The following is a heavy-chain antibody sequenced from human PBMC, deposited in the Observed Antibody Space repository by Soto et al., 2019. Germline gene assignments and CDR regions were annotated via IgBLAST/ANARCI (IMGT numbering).Heavy chain of an antibody. CDR2: TYYRSKWNN. J-gene: IGHJ3*02. Sequence: PSQTLSLTCVISGDSVSSNSAAWNWIRQSPSRGLEWLGRTYYRSKWNNNYAVSVKSRITINPDTSKNQFSLKLSSVTAADTAVYYCARFSSGEDAFDIWGQGTMVTVSS. CDR1: GDSVSSNSAA. CDR3: ARFSSGEDAFDI. V-gene: IGHV6-1*01. D-gene: IGHD3-10*01.